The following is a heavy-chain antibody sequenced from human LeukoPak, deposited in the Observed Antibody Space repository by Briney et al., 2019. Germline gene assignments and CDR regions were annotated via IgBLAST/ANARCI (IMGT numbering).Heavy chain of an antibody. CDR3: ARAYSGSYHDAFDI. CDR2: INHSGST. V-gene: IGHV4-34*01. D-gene: IGHD1-26*01. CDR1: GGSFSGYY. Sequence: PSETLSLTCAVYGGSFSGYYWSWIRQPPGKGLEWIGEINHSGSTNYNPSLKSRVTISVDTSKNQFSLKLSSVTAADTAVYYCARAYSGSYHDAFDIWGQGTMVTVSS. J-gene: IGHJ3*02.